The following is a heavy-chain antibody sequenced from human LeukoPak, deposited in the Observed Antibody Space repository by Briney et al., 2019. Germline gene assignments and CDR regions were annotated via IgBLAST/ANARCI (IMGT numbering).Heavy chain of an antibody. D-gene: IGHD6-19*01. J-gene: IGHJ6*04. CDR1: GFTFSSYG. CDR2: IRYDGSNK. V-gene: IGHV3-30*02. Sequence: PGGSLRLSCAASGFTFSSYGMHWVRQAPGKGLEWVAFIRYDGSNKYYADSVKGRFTISRDNSKNTLYLQMNSLRAEDTAVYYCAREQWLVSPMDVWGKGTTVTVSS. CDR3: AREQWLVSPMDV.